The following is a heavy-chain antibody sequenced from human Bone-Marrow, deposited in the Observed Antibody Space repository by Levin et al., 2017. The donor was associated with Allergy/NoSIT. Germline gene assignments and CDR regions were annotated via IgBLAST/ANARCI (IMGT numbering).Heavy chain of an antibody. Sequence: KAGESLKISCAASGLRLSNYNMKWVRQAPGKGLDWVAFLDSDNQKHYADSVKGRFTVSRDSAENTMFLQMNSLRVEDTAVYFCARDFYGSGSYYSNGYLQQWGQGTLVIVSS. J-gene: IGHJ1*01. CDR2: LDSDNQK. D-gene: IGHD3-10*01. CDR3: ARDFYGSGSYYSNGYLQQ. V-gene: IGHV3-21*01. CDR1: GLRLSNYN.